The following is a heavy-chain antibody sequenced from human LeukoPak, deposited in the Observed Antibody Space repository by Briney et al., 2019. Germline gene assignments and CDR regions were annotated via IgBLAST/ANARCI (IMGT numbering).Heavy chain of an antibody. J-gene: IGHJ4*02. D-gene: IGHD3-3*01. Sequence: SETLSLTCAVYGGSFSGYYWSWIRQPPGKGLEWIGEINHSGSTNYNPSLKSRVTISVDTSKNQFSLKLSSVTAADTAVYYCARVTIFGVVSYFDYWGQGTLVTVSS. V-gene: IGHV4-34*01. CDR2: INHSGST. CDR1: GGSFSGYY. CDR3: ARVTIFGVVSYFDY.